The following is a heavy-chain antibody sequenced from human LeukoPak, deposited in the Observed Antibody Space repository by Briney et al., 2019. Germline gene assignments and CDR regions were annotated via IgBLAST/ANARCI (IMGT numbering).Heavy chain of an antibody. Sequence: GASVKVSCKASGYTFTSYGISWVRQAPGQGLEWMGWISAYNGNTNYAQKLQGRVTMTTDTTTSTAYMELRSLRSDDTAVCYCARAASRSGWTYYYDSSGYYYYFDYWGQGTLVTVSS. CDR1: GYTFTSYG. D-gene: IGHD3-22*01. J-gene: IGHJ4*02. CDR3: ARAASRSGWTYYYDSSGYYYYFDY. CDR2: ISAYNGNT. V-gene: IGHV1-18*01.